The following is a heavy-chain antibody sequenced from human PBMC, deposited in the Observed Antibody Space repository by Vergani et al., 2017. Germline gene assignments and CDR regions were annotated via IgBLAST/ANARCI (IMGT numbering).Heavy chain of an antibody. Sequence: EVQLLESGGGLVQPGGSLRLTCAASEFTFSNYAMNWARKAPGKGLELVSGIIGSGVSAYYPDSVKGRFPISRDNSMNMLFLQMKNLRTEDTDIYYCAKQYFVSGNYLFDYWGQGTLVTVSS. CDR3: AKQYFVSGNYLFDY. D-gene: IGHD3-10*01. V-gene: IGHV3-23*01. CDR2: IIGSGVSA. J-gene: IGHJ4*02. CDR1: EFTFSNYA.